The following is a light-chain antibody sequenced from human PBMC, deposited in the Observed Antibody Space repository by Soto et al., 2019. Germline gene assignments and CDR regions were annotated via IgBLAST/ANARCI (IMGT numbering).Light chain of an antibody. CDR3: QSYDSSRSGVV. V-gene: IGLV1-40*01. CDR2: GNN. CDR1: SSNIGAGYD. J-gene: IGLJ2*01. Sequence: QSVLTQPPSVSGAPGQRVTISCTGSSSNIGAGYDVHWYQQLPGTAPKLLIYGNNNRPSGVPDRFSGSKSGTSASLAITGLQAEDEADYYCQSYDSSRSGVVFGGGTKLPVL.